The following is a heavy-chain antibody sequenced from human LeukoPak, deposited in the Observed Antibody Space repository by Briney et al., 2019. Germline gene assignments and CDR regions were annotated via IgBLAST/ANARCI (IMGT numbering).Heavy chain of an antibody. CDR1: GGSISSSSYY. Sequence: SETLSLTCTVSGGSISSSSYYWGWIRQPPGKGLEWIGSIYYSVSTYYNPSLKSRVTISVDTSKNQSSLKLSSVTAADTAVYYCARDPPQDAFDIWGQGTMVTVSS. V-gene: IGHV4-39*02. J-gene: IGHJ3*02. CDR2: IYYSVST. CDR3: ARDPPQDAFDI.